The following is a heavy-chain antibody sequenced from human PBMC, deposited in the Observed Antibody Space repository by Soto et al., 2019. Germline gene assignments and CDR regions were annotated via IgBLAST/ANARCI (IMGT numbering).Heavy chain of an antibody. CDR1: GGSISSSNW. D-gene: IGHD2-2*01. Sequence: QVQLQESGPGLVKPSGTLSLTCAVSGGSISSSNWWSWVRQPPGKGLEWIGEIYHSGSTNYNPSLNRRVXXXVXXSTTQCSRQLSSVTAADTALYYGARDPPLPAAMVDWGQGTLVTVSS. CDR2: IYHSGST. CDR3: ARDPPLPAAMVD. J-gene: IGHJ4*02. V-gene: IGHV4-4*02.